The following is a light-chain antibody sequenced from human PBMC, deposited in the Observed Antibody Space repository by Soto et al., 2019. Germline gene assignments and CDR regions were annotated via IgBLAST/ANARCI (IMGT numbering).Light chain of an antibody. CDR2: DAS. CDR3: QQRSEWPLT. V-gene: IGKV3-11*01. Sequence: EMVLTQSPTTLSLSPGERATLSCRASQSVSSYFAWYQQKPGQAPRLLIYDASTRAAGIPARFSGSGSGTDFTLTISSLEPEDFAVYYCQQRSEWPLTFGGGTKVDIK. CDR1: QSVSSY. J-gene: IGKJ4*01.